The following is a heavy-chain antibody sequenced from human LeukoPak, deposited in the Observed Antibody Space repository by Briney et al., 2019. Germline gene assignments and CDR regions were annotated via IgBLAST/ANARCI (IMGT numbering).Heavy chain of an antibody. CDR1: GFTLDAYA. D-gene: IGHD1-26*01. V-gene: IGHV3-43*02. CDR3: ATWAFYHSLDV. CDR2: INKDGSAT. Sequence: GGSLRLSCEASGFTLDAYAMHWVRQAPGKGLEWVSLINKDGSATYYADSVKGRFTISRDNSKNSLYLQMNSLRSEDTALYYCATWAFYHSLDVWGQGTTVTVSS. J-gene: IGHJ6*02.